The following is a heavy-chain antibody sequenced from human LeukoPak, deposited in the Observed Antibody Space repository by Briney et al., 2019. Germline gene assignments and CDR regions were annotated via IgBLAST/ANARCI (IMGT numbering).Heavy chain of an antibody. D-gene: IGHD6-13*01. CDR3: ARDHDEAGYSSSWYGGHWFDP. Sequence: GASVKVSCKASGYTFTGYYMHWVRQAPGQGLEWMGWINPNSGGTNYAQKFQGRVTMTRDTSISTSYMELSRLRSDDTAVYYCARDHDEAGYSSSWYGGHWFDPWGQGTLVTVSS. CDR1: GYTFTGYY. CDR2: INPNSGGT. V-gene: IGHV1-2*02. J-gene: IGHJ5*02.